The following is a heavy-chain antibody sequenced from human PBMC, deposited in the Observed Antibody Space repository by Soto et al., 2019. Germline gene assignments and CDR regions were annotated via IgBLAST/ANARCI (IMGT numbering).Heavy chain of an antibody. V-gene: IGHV1-18*04. D-gene: IGHD1-26*01. Sequence: ASVKVSCKASGYTFTSYGISWVRQAPGQGLEWMGWISAYNGNTNYAQKLQGRVTMTTDTSTSTAYMELRSLRPDDTAVYYCARDLRMRSEWELLHPFDYWGQGTLVTVSS. CDR1: GYTFTSYG. CDR3: ARDLRMRSEWELLHPFDY. J-gene: IGHJ4*02. CDR2: ISAYNGNT.